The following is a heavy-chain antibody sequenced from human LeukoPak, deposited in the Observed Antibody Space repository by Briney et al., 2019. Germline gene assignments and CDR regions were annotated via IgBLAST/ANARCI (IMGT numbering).Heavy chain of an antibody. V-gene: IGHV3-11*04. CDR3: ARVLLADGYKEMATVGYFDY. CDR2: ISSSGSPI. D-gene: IGHD5-24*01. Sequence: PGGSLRLSCAASGFTFSDYYMSWIRQVPGKGLEWVSYISSSGSPIYYADSVKGRFTISRDNAKNPLYLQMNRLRAEDTAVYYCARVLLADGYKEMATVGYFDYWGQGTLVTVSS. CDR1: GFTFSDYY. J-gene: IGHJ4*02.